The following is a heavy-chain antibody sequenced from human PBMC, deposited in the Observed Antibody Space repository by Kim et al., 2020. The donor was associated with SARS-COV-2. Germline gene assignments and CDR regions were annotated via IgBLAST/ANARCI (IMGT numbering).Heavy chain of an antibody. Sequence: GGSLRLSCAASGFTFSSYAMSWVRQAPGKGLEWVSIISGGGDGTYYADFVKGRFTISRDNSKNTLHLQMNSLRAEDAAVYYCAKVSYGSIRYFQDWGKGT. CDR3: AKVSYGSIRYFQD. D-gene: IGHD2-2*01. J-gene: IGHJ1*01. CDR2: ISGGGDGT. CDR1: GFTFSSYA. V-gene: IGHV3-23*01.